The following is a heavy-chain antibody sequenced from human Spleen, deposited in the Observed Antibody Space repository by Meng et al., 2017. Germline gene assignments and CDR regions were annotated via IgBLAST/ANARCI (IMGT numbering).Heavy chain of an antibody. CDR1: GYTFTGFY. V-gene: IGHV1-45*02. CDR3: ARGYGDYADSYFDL. J-gene: IGHJ2*01. D-gene: IGHD4-17*01. Sequence: SVKVSCKASGYTFTGFYLHWVRQAPGQALEWMGWITPFNGNTNYAQKFQDRVTITRDRSMSTAYMELSSLRSEDTAMYYCARGYGDYADSYFDLWGRGTLVTVSS. CDR2: ITPFNGNT.